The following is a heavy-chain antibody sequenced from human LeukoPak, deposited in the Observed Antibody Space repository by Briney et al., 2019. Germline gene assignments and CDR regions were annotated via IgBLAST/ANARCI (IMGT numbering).Heavy chain of an antibody. V-gene: IGHV3-21*04. J-gene: IGHJ4*02. CDR3: ARDIAYDSSGYYSPHFDY. Sequence: GVCLRLSCAASGFTFSTFSMNWVRQTPGKGLEWVSAISGSGSDIYYADSVKGRFTISRDNPKRSLYLQMNSLRAEDTAVYYCARDIAYDSSGYYSPHFDYWGQGTLVTLSS. CDR2: ISGSGSDI. CDR1: GFTFSTFS. D-gene: IGHD3-22*01.